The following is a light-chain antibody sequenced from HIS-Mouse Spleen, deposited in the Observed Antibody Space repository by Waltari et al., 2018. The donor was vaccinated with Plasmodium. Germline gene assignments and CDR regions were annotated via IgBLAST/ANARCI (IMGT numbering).Light chain of an antibody. CDR1: ALPKQY. Sequence: SYELTQPPSVSVSPGQTARITCSGDALPKQYAYWYQQKPSQAPGLVIYKDSERPSGIPERFSGSSSGTTVTLTISGVQAEDEADYYCQSADSSGTYQVFGGGTKLTVL. CDR3: QSADSSGTYQV. V-gene: IGLV3-25*03. CDR2: KDS. J-gene: IGLJ2*01.